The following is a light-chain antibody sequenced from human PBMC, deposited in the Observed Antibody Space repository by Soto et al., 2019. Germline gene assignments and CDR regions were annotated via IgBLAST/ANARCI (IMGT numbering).Light chain of an antibody. CDR1: QSISTW. J-gene: IGKJ2*01. CDR2: KAS. CDR3: QEYKSAT. Sequence: DIQMTQSPSTLSASVGDRVTITCRASQSISTWLAWYQQKPGKAPKLLIYKASSLESGVPSRFSGSGSGTEFTLTISSLQPDDSATYYCQEYKSATFGQGTKLEIE. V-gene: IGKV1-5*03.